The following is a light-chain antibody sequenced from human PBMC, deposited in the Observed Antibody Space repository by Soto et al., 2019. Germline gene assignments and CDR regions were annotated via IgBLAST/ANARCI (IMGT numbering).Light chain of an antibody. V-gene: IGKV3-20*01. J-gene: IGKJ2*01. CDR3: QQYGSSPRT. CDR2: GAS. Sequence: EIVWTQSPGTLSLSPGERATLSCRASQSVSSSYLAWYQQKPGQAPRLLIYGASSRATGIQDRFSGSGSGTDFTLTISRLEPEDFAVYYCQQYGSSPRTFGQGTKLEIK. CDR1: QSVSSSY.